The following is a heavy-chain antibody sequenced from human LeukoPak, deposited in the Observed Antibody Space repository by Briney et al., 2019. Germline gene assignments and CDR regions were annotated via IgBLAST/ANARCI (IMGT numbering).Heavy chain of an antibody. CDR2: ISYDGSNK. D-gene: IGHD4-23*01. V-gene: IGHV3-30*04. Sequence: GGSLRLSCAASGFTFSSYAMHWVRQAPGKGLEWVAVISYDGSNKYYADSVKGRFTISRDNYKNTLYLQMNSLRAEDTAVYYCAREAGGPAGAFDIWGQGTMVTVPS. CDR3: AREAGGPAGAFDI. CDR1: GFTFSSYA. J-gene: IGHJ3*02.